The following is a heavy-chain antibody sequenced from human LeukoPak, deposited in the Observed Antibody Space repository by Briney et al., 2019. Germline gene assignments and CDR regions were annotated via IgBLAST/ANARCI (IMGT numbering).Heavy chain of an antibody. Sequence: PSETLSLTCTVSGGSINISDYYWGWIRQPPGKGLEWIGSIYYSGRTYYNPSLKSRLTISVDTPKNQFSLKLSSVTAADTAVYYGAQSLVGSTWFGNWFDPWGQGTLVTVSS. D-gene: IGHD6-13*01. CDR2: IYYSGRT. V-gene: IGHV4-39*01. CDR3: AQSLVGSTWFGNWFDP. J-gene: IGHJ5*02. CDR1: GGSINISDYY.